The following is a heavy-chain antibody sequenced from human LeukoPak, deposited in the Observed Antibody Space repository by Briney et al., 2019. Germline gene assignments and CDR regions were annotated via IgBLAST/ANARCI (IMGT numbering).Heavy chain of an antibody. Sequence: GGSLRLSCVASGFTFSSYSMNWVRQAPGKGLEWVSYISSSSSTIYYADSVKGRFTISRDNAKNSLYLQMNSLRAEDTAVYYCANLGDRRQLVRGPRRYYYMDVWGKGTTVTVSS. CDR2: ISSSSSTI. CDR1: GFTFSSYS. J-gene: IGHJ6*03. CDR3: ANLGDRRQLVRGPRRYYYMDV. V-gene: IGHV3-48*01. D-gene: IGHD6-13*01.